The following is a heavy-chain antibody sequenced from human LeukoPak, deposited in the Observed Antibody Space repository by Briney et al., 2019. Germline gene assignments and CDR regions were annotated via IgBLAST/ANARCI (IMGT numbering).Heavy chain of an antibody. CDR3: ARHGAYSFDS. CDR1: GFAFSSDW. J-gene: IGHJ4*02. CDR2: INQDGSDQ. D-gene: IGHD4-17*01. Sequence: GGSLRLSCAAPGFAFSSDWMGWVRQAPGKGLEWVANINQDGSDQYYVDSVKGRFTISRDNAKISLFLQMNSLRAEDTAVYYCARHGAYSFDSWGQGTLVTVSS. V-gene: IGHV3-7*01.